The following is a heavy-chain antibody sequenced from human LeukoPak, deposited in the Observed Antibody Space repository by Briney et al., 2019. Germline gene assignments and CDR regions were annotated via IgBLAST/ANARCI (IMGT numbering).Heavy chain of an antibody. D-gene: IGHD1-26*01. CDR2: IYSGGST. Sequence: GGSLRLSCAASGFTVSSNYMSWVRQAPGKGLEWVSVIYSGGSTYYADSVKGRFTISRDNAKNTLYLQMNSLRAEDTAVYYCARGIVGPTGDYWGQGTLVTVSS. CDR3: ARGIVGPTGDY. CDR1: GFTVSSNY. J-gene: IGHJ4*02. V-gene: IGHV3-66*01.